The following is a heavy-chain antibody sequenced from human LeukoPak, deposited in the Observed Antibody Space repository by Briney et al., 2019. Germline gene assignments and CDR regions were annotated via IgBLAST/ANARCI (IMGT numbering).Heavy chain of an antibody. CDR1: GFTFSSYA. CDR3: ARTSPIGKYYFDY. D-gene: IGHD1-26*01. J-gene: IGHJ4*02. Sequence: GGSLRLSCAASGFTFSSYAMHWVRQAPGKGLEWVAVISYDGSNKYYADSVKGRFTISRDNSKNTLYLQMNSLGAEDTAVYYCARTSPIGKYYFDYWGQGTLVTVSS. CDR2: ISYDGSNK. V-gene: IGHV3-30*04.